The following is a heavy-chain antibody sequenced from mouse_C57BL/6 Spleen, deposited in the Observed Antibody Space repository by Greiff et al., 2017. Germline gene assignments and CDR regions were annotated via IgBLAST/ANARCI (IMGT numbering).Heavy chain of an antibody. J-gene: IGHJ4*01. Sequence: EVQRVGSGGGLVKPGGSLKLSCAASGFTFSDYGMHWVRQAPEKGLEWVAYISSGSSTIYYADTVKGRFTISRDNAKNTLFLQMTSLRSEDTAMYYCANRVTTVVPYAMDYWGQGTSVTVSS. CDR1: GFTFSDYG. CDR2: ISSGSSTI. D-gene: IGHD1-1*01. V-gene: IGHV5-17*01. CDR3: ANRVTTVVPYAMDY.